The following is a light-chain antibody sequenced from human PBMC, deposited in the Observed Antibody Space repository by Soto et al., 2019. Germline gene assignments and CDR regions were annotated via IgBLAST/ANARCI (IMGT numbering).Light chain of an antibody. CDR1: QDIAIY. CDR3: QQLSMYPST. J-gene: IGKJ4*01. CDR2: AAS. Sequence: IQLTQSPSSLSASVGDRVTITCRASQDIAIYLAWYQQKPGEAPKLLIYAASTLYGGVPSRFSGSGSGTDFALTITSLQAEDFGTYYCQQLSMYPSTFGGGTKVEIK. V-gene: IGKV1-9*01.